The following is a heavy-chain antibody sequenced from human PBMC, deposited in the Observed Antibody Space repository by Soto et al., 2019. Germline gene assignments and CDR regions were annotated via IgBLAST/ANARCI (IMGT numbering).Heavy chain of an antibody. V-gene: IGHV3-23*01. CDR1: GFTFSSYA. J-gene: IGHJ4*02. Sequence: GGSLRLSCAASGFTFSSYAMSLIRQAQGKGLEWVSAISGSGGSTYYADSVKGRFTISRDNSKNTLYLQMNSLRAEDTAVYYCGKPRRQQLVRLDYWGQGTLVTVPS. CDR3: GKPRRQQLVRLDY. D-gene: IGHD6-13*01. CDR2: ISGSGGST.